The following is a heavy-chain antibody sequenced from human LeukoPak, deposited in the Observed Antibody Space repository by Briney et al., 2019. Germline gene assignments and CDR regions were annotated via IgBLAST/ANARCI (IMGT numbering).Heavy chain of an antibody. CDR2: ISAYNGNT. Sequence: ASVKVSCKASGYTFSTYGFSWVRQAPGQGLEWMGWISAYNGNTNYAQRLQGRVTMTTDTSTSTAYMEPRSLRSDDTAVYYCARGLKIDTADYWGQGTLVTVSS. J-gene: IGHJ4*02. V-gene: IGHV1-18*01. CDR3: ARGLKIDTADY. D-gene: IGHD3-9*01. CDR1: GYTFSTYG.